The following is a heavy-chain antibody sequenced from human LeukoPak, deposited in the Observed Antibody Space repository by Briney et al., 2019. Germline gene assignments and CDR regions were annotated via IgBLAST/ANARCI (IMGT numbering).Heavy chain of an antibody. D-gene: IGHD3-22*01. CDR3: ATVGPYYYDSGGYYPFDY. CDR2: FDPEDGET. Sequence: ASVKVSCKVSGYTLTELSMHWVRQAPGKGLEWMGGFDPEDGETIYAQKFQGRVTMTEDTSTDTAYMELSSLRSEDTAVYYCATVGPYYYDSGGYYPFDYWGQGTLVTVSS. CDR1: GYTLTELS. V-gene: IGHV1-24*01. J-gene: IGHJ4*02.